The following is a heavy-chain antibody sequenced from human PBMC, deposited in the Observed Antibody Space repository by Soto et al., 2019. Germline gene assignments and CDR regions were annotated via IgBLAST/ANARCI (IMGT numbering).Heavy chain of an antibody. D-gene: IGHD6-13*01. Sequence: QVQLQESGPGLVKPSETLSLTCTVSGGSISSYYWSWIRQPPGKGLEWIGYIYYSGSTNYNPSLKSRVTISVDTSKNQFSLKLSSVTAADTAVYYCARAKSIAAAGHFDYWGQGTLVTVSS. V-gene: IGHV4-59*01. CDR2: IYYSGST. CDR3: ARAKSIAAAGHFDY. CDR1: GGSISSYY. J-gene: IGHJ4*02.